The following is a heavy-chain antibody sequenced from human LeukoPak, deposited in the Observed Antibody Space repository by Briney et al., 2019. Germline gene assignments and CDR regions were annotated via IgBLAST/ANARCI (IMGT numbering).Heavy chain of an antibody. CDR2: IYYSGST. D-gene: IGHD6-6*01. CDR1: GGSISSYY. V-gene: IGHV4-59*12. CDR3: ARGGSSSSPASVYYMDV. Sequence: SETLSLTCTVSGGSISSYYWSWIRQPPGKGLEWIGYIYYSGSTNYNPSLKSRVTISVDTSKNQFSLKLSSVTAADTAVYYCARGGSSSSPASVYYMDVWGKGTTVTVSS. J-gene: IGHJ6*03.